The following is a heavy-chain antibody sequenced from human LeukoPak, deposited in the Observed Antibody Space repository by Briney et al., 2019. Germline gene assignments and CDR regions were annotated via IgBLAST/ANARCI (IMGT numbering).Heavy chain of an antibody. J-gene: IGHJ4*02. CDR3: GRDDGSGSYPLVFDD. V-gene: IGHV4-59*01. D-gene: IGHD3-10*01. Sequence: SETLSLTCTVSGGSISSYYWSWIRQPPGKGLEWIGYIYYSGSTNYNPSLKSRVTISVDTSKNQFSLKLSSVTAADTAAYYCGRDDGSGSYPLVFDDWGQGTLVTVSS. CDR2: IYYSGST. CDR1: GGSISSYY.